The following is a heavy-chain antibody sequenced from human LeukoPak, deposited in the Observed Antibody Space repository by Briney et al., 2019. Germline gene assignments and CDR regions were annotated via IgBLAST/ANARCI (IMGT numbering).Heavy chain of an antibody. D-gene: IGHD3-10*01. CDR3: ARESHGSGSYPNFDY. V-gene: IGHV3-53*01. Sequence: GGSLRLSCAASGFNVSINYMSWVRQAPGKGLEWVSVIYSGGSTYYADSVKGRFTISRDNSKHTLYLQMNSLRAEDTAVYYCARESHGSGSYPNFDYWGQGTLVTVSS. CDR2: IYSGGST. J-gene: IGHJ4*02. CDR1: GFNVSINY.